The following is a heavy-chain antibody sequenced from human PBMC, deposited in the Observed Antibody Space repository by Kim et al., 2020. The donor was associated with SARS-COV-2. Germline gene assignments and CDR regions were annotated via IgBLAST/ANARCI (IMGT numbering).Heavy chain of an antibody. CDR3: ARQQSVIAAAGTEGWFDP. Sequence: GESLKISFKGSGYSFTSYWISWVCQMPGKGLEWMGRIDPSDSYTNYSPSFQGHVTISADKSISTAYLQWSSLKASDTAMYYCARQQSVIAAAGTEGWFDPWGQGTLVTVSS. CDR2: IDPSDSYT. CDR1: GYSFTSYW. J-gene: IGHJ5*02. D-gene: IGHD6-13*01. V-gene: IGHV5-10-1*01.